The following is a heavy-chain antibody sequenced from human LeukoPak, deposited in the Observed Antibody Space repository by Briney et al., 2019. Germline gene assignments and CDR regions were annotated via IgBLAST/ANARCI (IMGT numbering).Heavy chain of an antibody. CDR1: GFTFATFA. CDR3: AKDLHYNDGRWEFDP. V-gene: IGHV3-23*01. CDR2: MFGSGES. J-gene: IGHJ5*02. Sequence: GGSLRLSCAASGFTFATFAMSWVRQAPGKGLEWVSGMFGSGESYSSGSVMGRFTLSSDDSQTTVYLQMNSLRVEDTAIYSCAKDLHYNDGRWEFDPWGQGTLVTVSS. D-gene: IGHD5-24*01.